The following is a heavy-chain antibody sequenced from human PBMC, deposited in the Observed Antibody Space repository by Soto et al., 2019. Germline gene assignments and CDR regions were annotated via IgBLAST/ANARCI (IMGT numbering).Heavy chain of an antibody. V-gene: IGHV3-21*01. D-gene: IGHD6-13*01. CDR3: TRDASRDSSARGWFDP. CDR2: ISSNSAYI. CDR1: GFTFRSCN. Sequence: GGSLRLSCAASGFTFRSCNMNWVRQAPGKGLEWVSTISSNSAYIYYTDALRGRFTISRDNAKNSLHLQMNSLRAEDTAVYYCTRDASRDSSARGWFDPWGPGTLVTVSS. J-gene: IGHJ5*02.